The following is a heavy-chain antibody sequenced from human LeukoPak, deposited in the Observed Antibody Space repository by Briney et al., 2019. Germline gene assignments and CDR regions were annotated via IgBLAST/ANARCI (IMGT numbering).Heavy chain of an antibody. V-gene: IGHV3-7*03. D-gene: IGHD3-16*01. CDR1: GFTFSYYW. J-gene: IGHJ4*02. Sequence: GGSLRLSCAASGFTFSYYWMTWVRQAPGKGLEWVASIKQDGSENYYVDSVKGRFTIFRDTAKNSLYLQMSSLRAEDTAVYYCARGGLYFDYWGQGTLVTVSS. CDR2: IKQDGSEN. CDR3: ARGGLYFDY.